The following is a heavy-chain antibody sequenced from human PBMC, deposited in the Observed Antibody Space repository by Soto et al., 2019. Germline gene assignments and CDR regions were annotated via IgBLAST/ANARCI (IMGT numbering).Heavy chain of an antibody. J-gene: IGHJ4*02. CDR1: GYTLSSFE. D-gene: IGHD2-8*01. CDR2: MNPNNGDT. V-gene: IGHV1-8*01. Sequence: QVRLVQSGAEVKKPGASVKVSCKASGYTLSSFEIHWVRQAAGQGLEWMGWMNPNNGDTGHAQKFQGRVTMTRNTSISTAFMELRSLRSEDTAMFYCARWVSATDFDSWGQGTLVTVSS. CDR3: ARWVSATDFDS.